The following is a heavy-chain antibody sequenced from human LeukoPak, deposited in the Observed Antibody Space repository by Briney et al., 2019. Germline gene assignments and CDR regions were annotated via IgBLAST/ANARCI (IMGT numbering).Heavy chain of an antibody. CDR1: GFTFSSYG. V-gene: IGHV3-30*18. Sequence: PGRSLRLSCAASGFTFSSYGMHWVRQAPGKGLEWVAVISYDGSNKYYADSVKGRFTISRDNSKNTLYLQMNSLRAEDTAEYYCAKDRGTWIQLWFFDYWGQGTLVTVSS. J-gene: IGHJ4*02. CDR3: AKDRGTWIQLWFFDY. D-gene: IGHD5-18*01. CDR2: ISYDGSNK.